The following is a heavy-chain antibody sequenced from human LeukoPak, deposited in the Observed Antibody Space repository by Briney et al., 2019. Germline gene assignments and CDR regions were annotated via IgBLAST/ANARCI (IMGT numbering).Heavy chain of an antibody. J-gene: IGHJ5*02. CDR3: ARSIAAAGTSDKPFDH. D-gene: IGHD6-13*01. CDR1: GYTFTGYY. CDR2: INPNSGGT. V-gene: IGHV1-2*02. Sequence: ASVTVSFKASGYTFTGYYMHWVRQAPGQGLEWMGWINPNSGGTNYAQKFQGRVTITRHTSISTAYMELSRLRADDTAVCYCARSIAAAGTSDKPFDHWGQGTLVTVSS.